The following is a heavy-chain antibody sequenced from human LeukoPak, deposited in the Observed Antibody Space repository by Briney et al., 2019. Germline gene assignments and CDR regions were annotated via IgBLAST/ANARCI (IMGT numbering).Heavy chain of an antibody. V-gene: IGHV3-23*01. CDR1: GFTFSSYA. Sequence: GGSLRLSCAASGFTFSSYAMSWVRQAPGKGLEWVSAITGSSGSTYYAGSVKGRFTISRDNSKNTLYLQMNSLRAEDTAVYYCAKSEGIRDYYDSSGYYYDYWGQGTLVTVSS. CDR2: ITGSSGST. D-gene: IGHD3-22*01. J-gene: IGHJ4*02. CDR3: AKSEGIRDYYDSSGYYYDY.